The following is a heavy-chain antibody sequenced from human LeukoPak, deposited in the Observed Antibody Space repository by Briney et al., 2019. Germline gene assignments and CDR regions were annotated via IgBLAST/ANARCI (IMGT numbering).Heavy chain of an antibody. D-gene: IGHD3-22*01. V-gene: IGHV3-33*01. J-gene: IGHJ4*02. Sequence: GGSLRLSCAASGFTFSSYGMHWVRQAPGKGLEWVAVIWYDGSNKYYADSVKGRFTISRDNSKNTLYLQMNSLRAEDTAVYYCARQNYYDSSSSPFDYWGQGTLVTVSS. CDR1: GFTFSSYG. CDR3: ARQNYYDSSSSPFDY. CDR2: IWYDGSNK.